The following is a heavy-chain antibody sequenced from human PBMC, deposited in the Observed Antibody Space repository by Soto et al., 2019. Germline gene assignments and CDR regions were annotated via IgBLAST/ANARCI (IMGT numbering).Heavy chain of an antibody. CDR3: ARVIAARLLGIWGSSVGYGMDV. V-gene: IGHV1-18*01. Sequence: ASVKVSCKASGYTFTSYGISWVRQAPGQGLEWMGWISAYNGNTNYAQKLQGRVTMTTDTSTSTAYMELRSLRSDDTAVYYCARVIAARLLGIWGSSVGYGMDVWGQGTTVTVSS. CDR2: ISAYNGNT. D-gene: IGHD6-6*01. CDR1: GYTFTSYG. J-gene: IGHJ6*02.